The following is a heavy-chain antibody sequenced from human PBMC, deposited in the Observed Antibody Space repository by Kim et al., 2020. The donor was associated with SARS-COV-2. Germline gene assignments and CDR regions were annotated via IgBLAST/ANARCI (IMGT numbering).Heavy chain of an antibody. CDR2: TYYRSKWYN. J-gene: IGHJ5*02. V-gene: IGHV6-1*01. Sequence: SQTLSLTCAISGDSVSSNSAAWNWIRQSPSRGLEWLGRTYYRSKWYNDYAVSVKSRITINPDTSKNQFSLQLNSVTPEDTAVYYCARGYSSSWFSRPYNWFDPWGQGTLVTVSS. CDR1: GDSVSSNSAA. D-gene: IGHD6-13*01. CDR3: ARGYSSSWFSRPYNWFDP.